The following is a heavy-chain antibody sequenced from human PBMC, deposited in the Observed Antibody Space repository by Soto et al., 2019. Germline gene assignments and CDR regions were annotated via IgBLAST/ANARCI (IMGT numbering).Heavy chain of an antibody. CDR2: ISAYTGHS. D-gene: IGHD1-7*01. Sequence: ASVKVSCKTSGYTFSNYGVTWVRQAPGQGLEWVGWISAYTGHSYNAQKFQDRVILTTDTFTKTAYMELRSLRSDDTAEYFCARGIGIDGTEQPGDDFWGQRTLVTVSS. CDR3: ARGIGIDGTEQPGDDF. J-gene: IGHJ4*02. CDR1: GYTFSNYG. V-gene: IGHV1-18*04.